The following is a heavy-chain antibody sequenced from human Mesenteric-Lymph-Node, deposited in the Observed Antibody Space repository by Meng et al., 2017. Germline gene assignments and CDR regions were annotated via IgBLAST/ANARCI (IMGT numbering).Heavy chain of an antibody. CDR2: ISAYNGNT. V-gene: IGHV1-18*01. CDR3: AGDGGSFIADRWFGEQPGYYGMDV. J-gene: IGHJ6*02. Sequence: ASVKVSCKASGYTFTSYGISWVRQAPGQGLEWMGWISAYNGNTNYAQKLQGRVTMTTDTSTSTAYMELRSLRSDDTAVYYCAGDGGSFIADRWFGEQPGYYGMDVWGQGTTVTVSS. D-gene: IGHD3-10*01. CDR1: GYTFTSYG.